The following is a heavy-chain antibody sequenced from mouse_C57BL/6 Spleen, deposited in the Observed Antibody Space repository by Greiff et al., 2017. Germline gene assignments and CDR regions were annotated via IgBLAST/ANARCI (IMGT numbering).Heavy chain of an antibody. CDR3: AIYYGNPFDD. J-gene: IGHJ2*01. CDR2: IYPRDGST. D-gene: IGHD2-1*01. V-gene: IGHV1-85*01. Sequence: VKLMESGPELVKPGASVKLSCKASGYTFTSYDINWVKQRPGQGLEWIGWIYPRDGSTKYNEKFKGKATLTVDTSSSTAYMELHSLTSEDSAVYFCAIYYGNPFDDWGQGTTLTVSS. CDR1: GYTFTSYD.